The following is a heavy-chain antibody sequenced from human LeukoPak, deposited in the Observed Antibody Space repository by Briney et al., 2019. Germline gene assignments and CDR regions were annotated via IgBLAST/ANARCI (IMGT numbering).Heavy chain of an antibody. V-gene: IGHV1-8*03. CDR1: GYTFTSYD. CDR3: ARGRVFNWNYVGGLIPYYYYYYMDV. CDR2: MNPNSGNT. J-gene: IGHJ6*03. D-gene: IGHD1-7*01. Sequence: ASVKVSCKASGYTFTSYDINWVRQATGQGLEWMGWMNPNSGNTGYAQKFQGRVTITRNTSISTAYMELSSLRSEDTAVYYCARGRVFNWNYVGGLIPYYYYYYMDVWGKGTTVTVSS.